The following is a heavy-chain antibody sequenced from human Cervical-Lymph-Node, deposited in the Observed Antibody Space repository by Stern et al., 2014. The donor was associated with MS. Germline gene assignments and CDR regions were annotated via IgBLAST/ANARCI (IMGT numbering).Heavy chain of an antibody. Sequence: EVHLVESGAEVIKPGGSLRLSCTASGFTFRTYTINWVRQVPGKGLEWIACIIAQSADINYADAVKGQFTISRANAKKSLFLQMNSLRVEDTAVYYCASVAVAGAGDQHYYYGLDVWGQGTTVTVSS. CDR1: GFTFRTYT. J-gene: IGHJ6*02. V-gene: IGHV3-21*01. CDR3: ASVAVAGAGDQHYYYGLDV. D-gene: IGHD6-19*01. CDR2: IIAQSADI.